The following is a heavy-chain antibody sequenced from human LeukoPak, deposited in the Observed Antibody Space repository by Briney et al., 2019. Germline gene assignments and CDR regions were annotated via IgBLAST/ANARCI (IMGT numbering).Heavy chain of an antibody. CDR2: IYSGGST. D-gene: IGHD3-10*01. CDR3: ASYGSGNTGLDY. J-gene: IGHJ4*02. Sequence: GGSLRLSCAASGFTVSSNYMSWVRQAPGKGLEWVSVIYSGGSTYYADSVKGRFTISRDNSKNTLYLQMNSLRAEDTAVYYCASYGSGNTGLDYWGQGTLVTVSS. CDR1: GFTVSSNY. V-gene: IGHV3-66*01.